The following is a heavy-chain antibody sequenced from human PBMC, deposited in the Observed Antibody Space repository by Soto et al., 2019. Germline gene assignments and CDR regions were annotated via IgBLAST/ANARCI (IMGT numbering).Heavy chain of an antibody. CDR1: GYSFTSYW. J-gene: IGHJ6*02. CDR2: IDPSDSYT. Sequence: PGEPLKVSCKGSGYSFTSYWISWVRQMPGKGLEWMGRIDPSDSYTNYSPSFQGHVTISADKSISTAYLQWSSLKASDTAMYYCARVLRYSSSLRDYYYGMDVWGQGTTVTVSS. CDR3: ARVLRYSSSLRDYYYGMDV. V-gene: IGHV5-10-1*01. D-gene: IGHD6-13*01.